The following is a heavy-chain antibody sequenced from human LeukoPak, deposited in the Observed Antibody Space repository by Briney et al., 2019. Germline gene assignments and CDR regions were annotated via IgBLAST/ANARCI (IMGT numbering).Heavy chain of an antibody. D-gene: IGHD6-6*01. CDR2: INHSGST. Sequence: SETLSLTCAVYGGSLSGYYWSWIRQPPGKGLEWIGEINHSGSTHYNPSLKSRVPISVDTPKTQFSLKLRSVTGADPAVYYCARGVAARPHYYYYYMAGGGKGTTATVSS. CDR3: ARGVAARPHYYYYYMAG. V-gene: IGHV4-34*01. J-gene: IGHJ6*03. CDR1: GGSLSGYY.